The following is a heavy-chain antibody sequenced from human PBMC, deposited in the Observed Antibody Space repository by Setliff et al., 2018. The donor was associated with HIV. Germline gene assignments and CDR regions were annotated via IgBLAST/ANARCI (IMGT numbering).Heavy chain of an antibody. CDR3: AKGSRYYGSGSPDH. V-gene: IGHV3-74*01. CDR2: SNSDGTNT. J-gene: IGHJ4*02. Sequence: GGSLRLSCTASGFTFSSSWVHWVRQAPGKGLVWVSRSNSDGTNTDYADSMKGRYTISRDNAKNSLYLQMNRLRAEDTAVYYCAKGSRYYGSGSPDHWGQGTLVTVSS. D-gene: IGHD3-10*01. CDR1: GFTFSSSW.